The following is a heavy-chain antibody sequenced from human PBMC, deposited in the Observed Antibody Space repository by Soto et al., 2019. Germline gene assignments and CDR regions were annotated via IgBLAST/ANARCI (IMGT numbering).Heavy chain of an antibody. J-gene: IGHJ3*01. CDR1: GGPFGSSA. Sequence: QVQLVQSGADVKKPGSSEKVSCKTSGGPFGSSAMSWVRQAPAQGLEWMGEIIPVFDKANYAQNFQGRLTITADEPTGTVFMQLSSLRSEDTAVYFCARLRRDWGDAFDLWGLGTFVTVSS. V-gene: IGHV1-69*01. CDR3: ARLRRDWGDAFDL. CDR2: IIPVFDKA. D-gene: IGHD3-16*01.